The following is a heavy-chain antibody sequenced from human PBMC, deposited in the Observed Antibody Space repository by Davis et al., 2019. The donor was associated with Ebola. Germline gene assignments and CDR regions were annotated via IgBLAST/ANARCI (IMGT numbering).Heavy chain of an antibody. J-gene: IGHJ6*03. CDR3: ARGDGGDTIFGVVTNYYYMDV. CDR2: IDPSDSYT. CDR1: GYSFTSYW. D-gene: IGHD3-3*01. V-gene: IGHV5-10-1*01. Sequence: GESLKISCKGSGYSFTSYWISWVRQMPGKGLEWMGRIDPSDSYTNYSPSFQGHVTISADKSISTAYLQWSSLKASDTAMYYCARGDGGDTIFGVVTNYYYMDVWGKGTTVTVSS.